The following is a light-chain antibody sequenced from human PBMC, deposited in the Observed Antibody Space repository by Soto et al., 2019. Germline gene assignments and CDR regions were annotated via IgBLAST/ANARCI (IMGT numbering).Light chain of an antibody. CDR1: QDISNY. CDR2: DAS. V-gene: IGKV1-33*01. J-gene: IGKJ4*01. CDR3: QQFDNLPLT. Sequence: DLQMTQSPSSLSASVGDRVTITCQASQDISNYLNWYQQKPGKAPKILIYDASVLEAGVPSRFRGGGSGTHFTLTISSLQAEDVATYYCQQFDNLPLTFGGGTKVEIK.